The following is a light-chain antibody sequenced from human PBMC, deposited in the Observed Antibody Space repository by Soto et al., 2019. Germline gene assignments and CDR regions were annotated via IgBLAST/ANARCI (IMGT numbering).Light chain of an antibody. CDR2: LNSDGSH. J-gene: IGLJ2*01. Sequence: QSVLTQSPSASASLGASVKLTCTLSSGHSNYAIAWHQQQSEKGPRYLMKLNSDGSHSKGDGIPDRFSGSSSGAERYLTLSSLQSGDETDYYCQSWGCGIVVVGGGSKLAVL. V-gene: IGLV4-69*01. CDR1: SGHSNYA. CDR3: QSWGCGIVV.